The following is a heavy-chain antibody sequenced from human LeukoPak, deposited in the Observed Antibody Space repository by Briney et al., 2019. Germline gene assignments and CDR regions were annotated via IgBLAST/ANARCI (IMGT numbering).Heavy chain of an antibody. CDR2: ISGSGGST. CDR1: GFTFSSYA. CDR3: AKDPVQLWSPLFDY. J-gene: IGHJ4*02. Sequence: GGSLRLSCAASGFTFSSYAMSWARQAPGKGLEWVSAISGSGGSTYYADSVKGRFTISRDNSKNTLYLQMNSLRAEDTAVYYCAKDPVQLWSPLFDYWGQGTLVTVSS. V-gene: IGHV3-23*01. D-gene: IGHD5-18*01.